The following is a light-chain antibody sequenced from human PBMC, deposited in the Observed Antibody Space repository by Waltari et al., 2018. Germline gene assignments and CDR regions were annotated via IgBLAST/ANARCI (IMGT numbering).Light chain of an antibody. CDR2: GAS. CDR3: QNYARTPPT. CDR1: QSVHNNY. Sequence: EIVLTQSPGTLSLFPGERATLSCRTSQSVHNNYLAWSQQKPGQAPSLCIYGASTSATALPDTFSGSGSGTYFTLTLSRLDPEDCAVYVCQNYARTPPTFGGGTKVEIK. V-gene: IGKV3-20*01. J-gene: IGKJ4*01.